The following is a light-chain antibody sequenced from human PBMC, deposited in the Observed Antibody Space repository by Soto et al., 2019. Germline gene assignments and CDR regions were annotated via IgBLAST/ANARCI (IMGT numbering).Light chain of an antibody. J-gene: IGLJ1*01. CDR1: SSDVGGYNY. V-gene: IGLV2-8*01. CDR2: EVT. Sequence: QSALTQPPSASGSPGQSVTISCTGTSSDVGGYNYVSWYQQRPGKAPQLILYEVTKRPSGVPGRFSGSKSGNTASLTVSGLQAEDEADYYCSSYTISNTLPFVFGTGTKV. CDR3: SSYTISNTLPFV.